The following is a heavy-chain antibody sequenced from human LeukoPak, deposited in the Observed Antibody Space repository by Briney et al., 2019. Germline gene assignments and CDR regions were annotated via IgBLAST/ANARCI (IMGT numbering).Heavy chain of an antibody. CDR3: ATSYTVTTLYFDY. CDR1: GYTFTGYY. CDR2: INSNSGGT. J-gene: IGHJ4*02. Sequence: ASVKVSCKASGYTFTGYYMHWVRQAPGQGLERMGWINSNSGGTNYAQKFQGWVTMTRDTSISTAYMELSRLRSDDTAVYYCATSYTVTTLYFDYWGQGTLVTVSS. D-gene: IGHD4-17*01. V-gene: IGHV1-2*04.